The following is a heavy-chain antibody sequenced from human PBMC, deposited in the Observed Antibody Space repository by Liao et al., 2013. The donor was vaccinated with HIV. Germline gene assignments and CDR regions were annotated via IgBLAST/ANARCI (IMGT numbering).Heavy chain of an antibody. CDR2: IYYSGST. CDR1: GGSISSGSYY. D-gene: IGHD5-24*01. CDR3: ARDRMATIRTLDL. V-gene: IGHV4-61*10. J-gene: IGHJ3*01. Sequence: QVQLQESGSGLVKPSQTLSLTCTVSGGSISSGSYYWSWIRQPAGKGLEWIGYIYYSGSTNYNPSLKSRVTMSLDTTKNKFSLNLTSMTAADTAVYFCARDRMATIRTLDLWGRGTMVIVSS.